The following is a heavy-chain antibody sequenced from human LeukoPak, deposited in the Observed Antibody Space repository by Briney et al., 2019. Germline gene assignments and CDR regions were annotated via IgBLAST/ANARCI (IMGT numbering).Heavy chain of an antibody. CDR1: GYTFSSFA. CDR2: ISTNIGNT. J-gene: IGHJ4*02. CDR3: ARGGSHSGFDF. V-gene: IGHV1-18*01. D-gene: IGHD2-15*01. Sequence: ASVKVSCKTSGYTFSSFAISWVRQAPGQGLEWMGWISTNIGNTNYAQKFRGRVTVTTDTSASTAYMELRSLTSDDTAVYYCARGGSHSGFDFWGQGTLVTVSS.